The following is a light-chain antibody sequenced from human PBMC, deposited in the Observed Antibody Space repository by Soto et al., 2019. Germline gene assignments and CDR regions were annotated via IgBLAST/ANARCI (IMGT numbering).Light chain of an antibody. CDR1: QTLLHRNGNNY. CDR3: MQALETWT. CDR2: LGS. J-gene: IGKJ1*01. V-gene: IGKV2-28*01. Sequence: DIVLTQSPLSLSVTPGEPASISCRSSQTLLHRNGNNYLSWYLQKPGQSPQLLISLGSNRASGVPDRFSGSGSDTDFTLKISRVEAEDVGVYYCMQALETWTFGQGTKVDIK.